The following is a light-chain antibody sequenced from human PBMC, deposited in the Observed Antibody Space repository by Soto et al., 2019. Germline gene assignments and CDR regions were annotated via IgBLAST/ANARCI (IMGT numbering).Light chain of an antibody. Sequence: DFVMTQAPDSLAVSLGERATINCKSSQSVLYNSNNKNHLGWFQQKPGHPPKLLIYGASFRPSGVPDRFSGSGSGTDFALTFSSRQAEDVAVYYCQQYYSIPFTFGQGTKLEI. J-gene: IGKJ2*01. CDR1: QSVLYNSNNKNH. V-gene: IGKV4-1*01. CDR3: QQYYSIPFT. CDR2: GAS.